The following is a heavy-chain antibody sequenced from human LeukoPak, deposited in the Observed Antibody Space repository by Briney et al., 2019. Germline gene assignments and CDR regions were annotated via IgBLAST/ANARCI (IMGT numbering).Heavy chain of an antibody. CDR2: IWYDGSNK. CDR3: AKTASSGSYLSY. J-gene: IGHJ4*02. CDR1: GFTFSSYG. D-gene: IGHD1-26*01. V-gene: IGHV3-33*06. Sequence: GRSLRLSCAASGFTFSSYGMHWVRQAPGKGLEGVAVIWYDGSNKYYADSVKGRFTISRDNSKNTLYLQMNSLRAEDTAVYYCAKTASSGSYLSYWGQGTLVTVSS.